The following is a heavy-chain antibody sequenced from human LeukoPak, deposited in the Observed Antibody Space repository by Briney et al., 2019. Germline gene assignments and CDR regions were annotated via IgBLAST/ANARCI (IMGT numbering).Heavy chain of an antibody. V-gene: IGHV3-11*03. CDR3: TRHDNDYGDYGDHY. D-gene: IGHD4-17*01. CDR1: GFTFSSYA. J-gene: IGHJ4*02. CDR2: ISSSSSNT. Sequence: PGGSLRLSCAASGFTFSSYAMSWIRQSPGKGLEWVSYISSSSSNTNYADSVKGRFTISRDSAKNSLYLQMNSLRPEDTAVYYCTRHDNDYGDYGDHYWGQGTLVTVSS.